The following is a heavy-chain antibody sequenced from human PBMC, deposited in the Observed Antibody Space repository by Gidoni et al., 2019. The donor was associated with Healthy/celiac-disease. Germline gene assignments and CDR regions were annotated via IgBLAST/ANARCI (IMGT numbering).Heavy chain of an antibody. V-gene: IGHV4-39*01. D-gene: IGHD6-19*01. J-gene: IGHJ4*02. Sequence: QLQLQESGPGLVKPSETLSLTCTVSGCSISSSSYYWGWIRQPPGKGLEWIGSIYYSGSTYYNPSLKSRVTISVDTSKNQFSLKLSSVTAADTAVYYCARPVSSGWYGGGEANDYWGQGTLVTVSS. CDR2: IYYSGST. CDR3: ARPVSSGWYGGGEANDY. CDR1: GCSISSSSYY.